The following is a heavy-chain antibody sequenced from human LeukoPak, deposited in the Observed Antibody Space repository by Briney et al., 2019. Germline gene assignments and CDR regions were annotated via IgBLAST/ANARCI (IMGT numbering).Heavy chain of an antibody. CDR1: GGTFSSYA. J-gene: IGHJ5*02. D-gene: IGHD6-13*01. CDR2: IIPIFGTA. Sequence: SVKVSCKASGGTFSSYAISWVRQAPGQGLEWMGGIIPIFGTANYAQKFQGRVTITADESTSTAYMGLSSLRSEDTAVYYCARDSSSWYPWFDPWGQGTLVTVSS. V-gene: IGHV1-69*01. CDR3: ARDSSSWYPWFDP.